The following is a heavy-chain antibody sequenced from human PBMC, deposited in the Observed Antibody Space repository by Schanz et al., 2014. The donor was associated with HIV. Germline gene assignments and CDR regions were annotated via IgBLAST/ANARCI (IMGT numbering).Heavy chain of an antibody. CDR2: LWYDGSNK. CDR1: GFTFSSYG. Sequence: QVQLVESGGGVVQPGRSLRLSCAASGFTFSSYGMHWVRQAPGKGLEWVAVLWYDGSNKYYADSVKGRFTISRDNSKNTLYLQMNSLRAEDTAVYYCARRSTPGGYYGMDVWGQGTTVTVSS. D-gene: IGHD2-15*01. CDR3: ARRSTPGGYYGMDV. J-gene: IGHJ6*02. V-gene: IGHV3-33*01.